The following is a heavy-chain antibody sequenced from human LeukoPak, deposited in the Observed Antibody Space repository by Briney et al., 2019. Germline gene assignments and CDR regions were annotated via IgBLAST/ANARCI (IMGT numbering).Heavy chain of an antibody. J-gene: IGHJ5*02. D-gene: IGHD3-10*01. CDR3: VRGSSGTVVRGVSWAWFDP. CDR2: IKPYGSEK. CDR1: GFTFSNCG. V-gene: IGHV3-7*03. Sequence: GMSLRLSCAASGFTFSNCGMHXGXXAPGXGLGLVXNIKPYGSEKYYVDSATGRLTLSRDNDKNSLYLQMNSLRAEDTAVYYCVRGSSGTVVRGVSWAWFDPWGQGTLVSVSS.